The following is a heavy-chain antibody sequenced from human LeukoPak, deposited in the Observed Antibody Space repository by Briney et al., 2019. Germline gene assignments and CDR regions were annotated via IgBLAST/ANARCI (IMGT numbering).Heavy chain of an antibody. CDR1: GGSISSYY. CDR2: IYYSGST. CDR3: ARLKCISTTCPSRYVMDV. V-gene: IGHV4-59*01. Sequence: PSETLSLTCIVSGGSISSYYWSWIRQPPGKGLEYIGSIYYSGSTNYNPSLKSRVTISVEQSTAQFSLNLTSVTAADTAVYYCARLKCISTTCPSRYVMDVWGQGTTGTVSS. D-gene: IGHD2-2*01. J-gene: IGHJ6*02.